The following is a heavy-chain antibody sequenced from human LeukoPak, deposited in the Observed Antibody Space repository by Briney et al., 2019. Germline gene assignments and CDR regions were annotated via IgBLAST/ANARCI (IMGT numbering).Heavy chain of an antibody. Sequence: SEALSLTCTVSGGSISSSSYYWGWIRQPPGKGLEWIGSIYYSGSTYYNPSLKSRVTISVDTSKNQFSLKLSSVTAADTAVYYCAREITVDSYYYYMDVWGKGTTVTVSS. CDR1: GGSISSSSYY. V-gene: IGHV4-39*07. D-gene: IGHD4-11*01. CDR3: AREITVDSYYYYMDV. CDR2: IYYSGST. J-gene: IGHJ6*03.